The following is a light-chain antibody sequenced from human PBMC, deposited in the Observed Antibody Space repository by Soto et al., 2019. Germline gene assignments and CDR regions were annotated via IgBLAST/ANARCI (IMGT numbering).Light chain of an antibody. CDR3: QQYETFSGT. J-gene: IGKJ1*01. CDR2: DAS. Sequence: DIQMTQSPSTLSASVGDRVTITCRASQSISSWLAWYQQKPGKAPKLLIYDASALPRGVPSRFSGSGSGTKFTLTIASLQPDDFATYYCQQYETFSGTFGLGTKVDIK. CDR1: QSISSW. V-gene: IGKV1-5*01.